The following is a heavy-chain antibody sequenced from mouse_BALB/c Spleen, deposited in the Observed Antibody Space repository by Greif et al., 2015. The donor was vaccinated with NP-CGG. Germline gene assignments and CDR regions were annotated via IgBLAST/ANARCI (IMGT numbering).Heavy chain of an antibody. CDR3: ARVRRDYYAMDY. V-gene: IGHV5-15*02. CDR1: GFTFSDYG. Sequence: DVMLVESGGGLVQPGGSRKLSCAASGFTFSDYGMAWVRQTPGKGPEWVAFISNLAYSIYYADTVTGRFTFSRENAKNTLYLEMSSLRSEDTAMYYCARVRRDYYAMDYWGQGTSVTVSS. J-gene: IGHJ4*01. CDR2: ISNLAYSI. D-gene: IGHD2-12*01.